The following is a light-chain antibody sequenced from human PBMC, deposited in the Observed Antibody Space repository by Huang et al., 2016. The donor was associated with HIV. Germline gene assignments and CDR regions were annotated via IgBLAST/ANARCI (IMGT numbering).Light chain of an antibody. V-gene: IGKV1-5*03. CDR3: QQYNSYAYT. J-gene: IGKJ2*01. CDR1: QNINSW. CDR2: KAS. Sequence: DIQMTQSPSTLSASVGDRVTITCRASQNINSWLAWYQQKPGRAPKLLIHKASNLESGVPSRFSGSGSGTEFTLTISSLQPDDFATYYCQQYNSYAYTFGQGTKLEIK.